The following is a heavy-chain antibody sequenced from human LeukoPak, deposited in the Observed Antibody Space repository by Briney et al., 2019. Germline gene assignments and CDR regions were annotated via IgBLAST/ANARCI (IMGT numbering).Heavy chain of an antibody. CDR3: GRHEFDWVDP. CDR1: GGSNRSYY. V-gene: IGHV4-59*08. D-gene: IGHD3-10*01. J-gene: IGHJ5*02. Sequence: SETLSLTCTVSGGSNRSYYWRWIRQPPAKGLEWIGHIYYSGSTNYDPSLKSRVTISVDASKNQYSLKLSSVTAADTAVYYGGRHEFDWVDPWGQGTLVTVSS. CDR2: IYYSGST.